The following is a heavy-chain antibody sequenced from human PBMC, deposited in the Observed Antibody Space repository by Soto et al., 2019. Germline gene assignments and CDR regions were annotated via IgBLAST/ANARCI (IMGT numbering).Heavy chain of an antibody. V-gene: IGHV4-39*01. CDR2: IYYRGIT. CDR1: GGSITSSSYY. J-gene: IGHJ4*02. D-gene: IGHD4-4*01. CDR3: ASPAGADYTFDY. Sequence: SETLSLTCTVSGGSITSSSYYWGWIRQAPGKGLEWIGTIYYRGITYYNPSLKNRVTISADTFKNQFSMTLRSVTAADTAIYFCASPAGADYTFDYWGQGTLVTVSS.